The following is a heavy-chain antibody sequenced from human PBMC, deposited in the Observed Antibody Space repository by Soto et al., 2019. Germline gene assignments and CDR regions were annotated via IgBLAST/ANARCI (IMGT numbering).Heavy chain of an antibody. CDR1: GDSVSNNDAA. D-gene: IGHD1-26*01. CDR2: TYHRSKWYN. Sequence: SQTLSLTCVISGDSVSNNDAAWNWIRQSPSRGLEWLGRTYHRSKWYNDYAVSLKSRITINPDTSKNQFSLQLNSVTPEDTAVYYCSRGATFNLDVWGQGTTVTVSS. CDR3: SRGATFNLDV. J-gene: IGHJ6*02. V-gene: IGHV6-1*01.